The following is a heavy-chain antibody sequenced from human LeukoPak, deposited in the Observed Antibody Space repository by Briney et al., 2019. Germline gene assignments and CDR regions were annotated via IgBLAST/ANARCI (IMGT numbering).Heavy chain of an antibody. CDR1: GGSISSYY. D-gene: IGHD3-22*01. CDR3: ARVHDTSGYYYMLDY. J-gene: IGHJ4*02. CDR2: IYYSGST. V-gene: IGHV4-59*01. Sequence: SETLSLTCTVSGGSISSYYWSWIRQPPGKGLEWIGYIYYSGSTNYNPSLKSRVTISVDTSKNQFSLKLSSVTAADTAVYYCARVHDTSGYYYMLDYWGQGTLVTVSS.